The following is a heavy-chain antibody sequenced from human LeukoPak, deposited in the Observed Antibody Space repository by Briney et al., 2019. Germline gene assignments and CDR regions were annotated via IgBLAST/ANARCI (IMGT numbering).Heavy chain of an antibody. V-gene: IGHV3-53*01. J-gene: IGHJ5*02. CDR3: ARDAPQVPAAGVLAS. Sequence: PGGSLRLSCAASGFTVSDNDMSWVRQGPGKGLEWVSVMYSGGDTYYANSVKGRFTFSRDISKNTLYLQMNGLRTDDTAMYYCARDAPQVPAAGVLASWGQGTLVTVSS. D-gene: IGHD6-13*01. CDR1: GFTVSDND. CDR2: MYSGGDT.